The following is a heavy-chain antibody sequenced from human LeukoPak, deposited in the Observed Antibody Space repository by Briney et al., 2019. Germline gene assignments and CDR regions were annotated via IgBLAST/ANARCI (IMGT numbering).Heavy chain of an antibody. D-gene: IGHD3-10*01. CDR1: GFTFSSYW. V-gene: IGHV3-7*01. J-gene: IGHJ5*02. CDR2: IKQDGSEK. CDR3: ARDRYSSRSGSYYIPNWFDP. Sequence: GGSLRLSCAASGFTFSSYWMSWVRQAPGKGLEWVANIKQDGSEKYYVDSVKGRFTISRDNAKNSLYLQMNSLRAEDTAVYYCARDRYSSRSGSYYIPNWFDPWGQGTLVTVSS.